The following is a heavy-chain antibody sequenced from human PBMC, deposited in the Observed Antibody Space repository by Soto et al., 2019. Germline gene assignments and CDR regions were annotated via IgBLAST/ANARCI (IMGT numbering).Heavy chain of an antibody. CDR3: ANCYSASPPPFLH. J-gene: IGHJ1*01. Sequence: EVQLLESGGGLVQPGGSLRLSCADSGFTFSTYAMSWVRQAPGKGLEWVSTIGESGTNTYYADSVKGRFTISRDNSKNTLYLQMISLRAEDTALYSCANCYSASPPPFLHWGQVTLVTFSS. D-gene: IGHD1-26*01. CDR2: IGESGTNT. V-gene: IGHV3-23*01. CDR1: GFTFSTYA.